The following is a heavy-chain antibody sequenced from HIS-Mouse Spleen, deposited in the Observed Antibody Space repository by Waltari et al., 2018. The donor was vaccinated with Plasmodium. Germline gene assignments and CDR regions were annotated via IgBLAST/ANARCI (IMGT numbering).Heavy chain of an antibody. V-gene: IGHV3-7*01. D-gene: IGHD6-13*01. CDR2: IKQDGSEK. J-gene: IGHJ2*01. CDR1: GLTFSSYW. CDR3: ASSWYWYFDL. Sequence: EVQLVESGGGLCQPWGSLGLYWAASGLTFSSYWMSWVRQAPGKGLEWVANIKQDGSEKYYVDSVKGRFTISRDNAKNSLYLQMNSLRAEDTAVYHCASSWYWYFDLWGRGTLVTVSS.